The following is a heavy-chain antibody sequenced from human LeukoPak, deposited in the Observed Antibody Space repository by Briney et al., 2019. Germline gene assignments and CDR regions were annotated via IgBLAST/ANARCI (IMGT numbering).Heavy chain of an antibody. J-gene: IGHJ6*02. V-gene: IGHV3-23*01. CDR2: MSGSGGST. Sequence: GGSLRLSCAASGFTFSSYAMSWVRQAPGKGLGWVSAMSGSGGSTYYADSVKGRFTISRDNSKNTLYLQMNSLRAEDTAVYYCAKVMGVVVPAAKDGYYYGMDVWGQGTTVTVSS. D-gene: IGHD2-2*01. CDR1: GFTFSSYA. CDR3: AKVMGVVVPAAKDGYYYGMDV.